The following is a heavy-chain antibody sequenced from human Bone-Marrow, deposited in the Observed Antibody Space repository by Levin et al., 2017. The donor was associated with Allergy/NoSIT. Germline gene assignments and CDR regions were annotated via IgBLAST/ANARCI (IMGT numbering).Heavy chain of an antibody. Sequence: SFSPFPLPSLPWVRQAPGQGLEWIGWINTHTGNPTYAQGVTGRFVFSFSPSVSTAYLQINDLKPEDTAVYFCARETLVAAAVNSHYYYGLDVWGQGTTVTVSS. CDR2: INTHTGNP. J-gene: IGHJ6*02. CDR3: ARETLVAAAVNSHYYYGLDV. CDR1: FSPFPLPS. D-gene: IGHD6-13*01. V-gene: IGHV7-4-1*02.